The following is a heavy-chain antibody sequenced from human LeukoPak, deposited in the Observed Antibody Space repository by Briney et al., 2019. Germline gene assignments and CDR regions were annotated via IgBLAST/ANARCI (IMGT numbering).Heavy chain of an antibody. Sequence: ASVKVSCKVSGYTLTELSMHWVRQAPGKGLEWMGGFDPEDGETIYAQKFQGRATMTEDTSTDTAYMELSSLRSEDTAVYYCATGVLFGVVVVAATLDYWGQGTLVTVSS. J-gene: IGHJ4*02. CDR1: GYTLTELS. CDR3: ATGVLFGVVVVAATLDY. CDR2: FDPEDGET. D-gene: IGHD2-15*01. V-gene: IGHV1-24*01.